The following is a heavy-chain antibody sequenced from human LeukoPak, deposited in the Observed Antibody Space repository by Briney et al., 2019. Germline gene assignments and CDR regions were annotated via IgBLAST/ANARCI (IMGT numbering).Heavy chain of an antibody. Sequence: GGSLRLSCAASGFTFSSYEMNWVRQAPGKGLERVSYISSSGSNIYYADSVKGRFTISRDNAKNSLYLQMNSLRAEDTAVYYCARDCGGGSCYGPYDAFDIWGQGTMVTVSS. CDR1: GFTFSSYE. D-gene: IGHD2-15*01. J-gene: IGHJ3*02. CDR3: ARDCGGGSCYGPYDAFDI. V-gene: IGHV3-48*03. CDR2: ISSSGSNI.